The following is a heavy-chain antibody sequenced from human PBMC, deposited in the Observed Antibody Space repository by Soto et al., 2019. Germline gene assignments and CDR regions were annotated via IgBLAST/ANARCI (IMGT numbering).Heavy chain of an antibody. D-gene: IGHD1-26*01. J-gene: IGHJ4*02. V-gene: IGHV3-30*18. CDR2: ISYDGSNK. CDR1: GFTFSSYG. CDR3: AKDLTAWEQHTTHDY. Sequence: GGSLRLSCAASGFTFSSYGMHWVRQAPGKGLEWVAVISYDGSNKYYADSVKGRFTISRDNSKNTLYLQMNSLRAEDTAVYYCAKDLTAWEQHTTHDYWTQGTLVTVSS.